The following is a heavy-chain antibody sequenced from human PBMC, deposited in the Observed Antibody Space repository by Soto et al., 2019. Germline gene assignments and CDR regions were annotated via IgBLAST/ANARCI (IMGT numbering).Heavy chain of an antibody. D-gene: IGHD3-10*01. CDR2: IYYSGST. Sequence: SETLSLTCTVSGVSISSSSYYCGWIRQPPGKGLEWLGHIYYSGSTNYNPSLKSRVTISVDTSKNQFSLKLSSVTAADTAVYYCARSSYYGSGSYFDYWGQGTLVTVSS. CDR3: ARSSYYGSGSYFDY. V-gene: IGHV4-61*05. CDR1: GVSISSSSYY. J-gene: IGHJ4*02.